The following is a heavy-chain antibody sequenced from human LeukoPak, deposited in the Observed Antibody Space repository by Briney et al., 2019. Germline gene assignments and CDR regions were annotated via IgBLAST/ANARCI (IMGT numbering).Heavy chain of an antibody. CDR3: ARDNYIPDY. D-gene: IGHD1-7*01. CDR1: GYSISDGYY. Sequence: SETLSLTCTVSGYSISDGYYWGWIRQPPGKGLERIGNIYRSGGTYYTPSLTSRVTISMDTSKNQFSLNLSSVTAADTAVYYCARDNYIPDYWGQGILVTVSS. J-gene: IGHJ4*02. V-gene: IGHV4-38-2*02. CDR2: IYRSGGT.